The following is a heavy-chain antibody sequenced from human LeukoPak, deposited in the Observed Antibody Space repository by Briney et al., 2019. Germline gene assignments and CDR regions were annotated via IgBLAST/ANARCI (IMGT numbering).Heavy chain of an antibody. CDR2: IIPIFGTA. CDR3: ARERPYYYDSSGYHGSRWAFDI. D-gene: IGHD3-22*01. V-gene: IGHV1-69*13. CDR1: GGTFSSYA. J-gene: IGHJ3*02. Sequence: ASVKVSCKASGGTFSSYAISWVRQAPGQGLEWMGGIIPIFGTANYAQKFQGRVTITADESTSTAYMELSSLRSEDTAVYYCARERPYYYDSSGYHGSRWAFDIWGQGTMVTVSS.